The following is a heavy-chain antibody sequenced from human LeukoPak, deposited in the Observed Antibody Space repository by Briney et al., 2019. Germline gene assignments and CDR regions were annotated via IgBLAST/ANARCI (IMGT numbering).Heavy chain of an antibody. V-gene: IGHV1-2*02. J-gene: IGHJ4*02. Sequence: ASVKVSCKASGYTFTSYYVHWVRQAPGQGLEWMGWINANSGGTDSAQKFQGRVTMTRDTSISTAYMELSRLPSDDTAVYYCARGPPQNSGNYFFDYSGQGTLVTVSS. D-gene: IGHD1-26*01. CDR3: ARGPPQNSGNYFFDY. CDR1: GYTFTSYY. CDR2: INANSGGT.